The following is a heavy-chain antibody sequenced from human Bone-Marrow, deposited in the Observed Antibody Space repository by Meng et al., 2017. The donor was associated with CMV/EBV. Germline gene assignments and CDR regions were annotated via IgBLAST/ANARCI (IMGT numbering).Heavy chain of an antibody. Sequence: GGSLRLSCAASGFTFSSYGMHWVRQAPGKGLEWVAFIRYDGSNKYYADSVKGRFTISRDNSKNTLYLQMNSLRAEDTAVYYCAKIGFSIAAAGTGRPGNYYYYGMDVWGQGTTVTVSS. V-gene: IGHV3-30*02. D-gene: IGHD6-13*01. CDR1: GFTFSSYG. J-gene: IGHJ6*02. CDR3: AKIGFSIAAAGTGRPGNYYYYGMDV. CDR2: IRYDGSNK.